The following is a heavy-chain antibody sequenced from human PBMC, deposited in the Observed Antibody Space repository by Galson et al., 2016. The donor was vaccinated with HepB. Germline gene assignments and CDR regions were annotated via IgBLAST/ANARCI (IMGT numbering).Heavy chain of an antibody. CDR2: IYHSGTT. CDR3: ARNNDYDSSGYYPDY. V-gene: IGHV4-30-2*01. Sequence: TLSLTCAVSGGSISSRDYSWSWIRQPPGKGLEWIGYIYHSGTTSYNPSLKSRVTISADRPKNQFSLKLSSVTAADTAVYFCARNNDYDSSGYYPDYWGQGPLVTVSS. CDR1: GGSISSRDYS. D-gene: IGHD3-22*01. J-gene: IGHJ4*02.